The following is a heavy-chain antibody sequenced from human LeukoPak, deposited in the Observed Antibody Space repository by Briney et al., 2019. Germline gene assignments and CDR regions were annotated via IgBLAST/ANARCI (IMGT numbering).Heavy chain of an antibody. Sequence: GGSLRLSCAGSGFTFSTYGMHWVGRPPAKGLEWEAVITNGGIKTYYADSVKGRFTISRDNSKHSLHLSMTSLRTEETAGYYCAVIYGSGSYSVDPWRQGTLVSVS. CDR3: AVIYGSGSYSVDP. J-gene: IGHJ5*02. CDR2: ITNGGIKT. CDR1: GFTFSTYG. D-gene: IGHD3-10*01. V-gene: IGHV3-30*03.